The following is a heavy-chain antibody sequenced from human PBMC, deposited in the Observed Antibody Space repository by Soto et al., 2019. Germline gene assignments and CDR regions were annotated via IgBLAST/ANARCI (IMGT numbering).Heavy chain of an antibody. J-gene: IGHJ4*02. V-gene: IGHV4-4*02. CDR2: THHSGRT. CDR1: GGSMSSSNW. D-gene: IGHD4-17*01. Sequence: QVQLQESGPGLVKPSGTLSLTCTVSGGSMSSSNWWNWVRQPPGKGLEWIGETHHSGRTNYNPSLKIRVTIPVDKSENHFYLKLCSVTAADTAVYYCARSEATVLDYWGQGTLVTVSS. CDR3: ARSEATVLDY.